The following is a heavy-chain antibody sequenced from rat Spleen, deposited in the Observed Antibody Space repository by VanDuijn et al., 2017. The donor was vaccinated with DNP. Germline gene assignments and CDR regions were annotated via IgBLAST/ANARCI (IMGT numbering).Heavy chain of an antibody. V-gene: IGHV5-20*01. CDR2: ISYDGGST. Sequence: EVQLVESGGDLVQPGRSLKVSCVASGFTFSDYYMAWVRQALTKGLEWVASISYDGGSTYYRDSVKGRVTVSRDNAKSTLYLQMDSLRSEDTATYYCASLNNYNWFAYWGQGTLVTVSS. CDR3: ASLNNYNWFAY. D-gene: IGHD1-10*01. J-gene: IGHJ3*01. CDR1: GFTFSDYY.